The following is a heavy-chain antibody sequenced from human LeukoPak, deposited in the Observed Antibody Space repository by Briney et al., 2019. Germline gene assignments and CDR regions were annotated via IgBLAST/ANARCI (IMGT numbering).Heavy chain of an antibody. Sequence: GGSLRLSCAASGFTFNDYYMSWIRQAPGKGLEWVSYISSSSSYTNYADSVKGRFTISRDNAKNSLYLQMNSLRAEDTAVYYCARRGSGIAAAGYFDYWGQGSLVTVSS. CDR3: ARRGSGIAAAGYFDY. J-gene: IGHJ4*02. V-gene: IGHV3-11*06. CDR2: ISSSSSYT. CDR1: GFTFNDYY. D-gene: IGHD6-13*01.